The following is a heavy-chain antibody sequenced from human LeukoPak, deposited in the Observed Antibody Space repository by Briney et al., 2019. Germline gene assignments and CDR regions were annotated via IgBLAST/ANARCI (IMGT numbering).Heavy chain of an antibody. CDR2: ISSSSSYI. V-gene: IGHV3-21*01. CDR3: ARDKDSSGHYDY. Sequence: PGGSLRLSCATSGFTFSSYWMNWVRQAPGKGLEWVSSISSSSSYIYYADSVKGRFTISRDNAKNSLYLQMNSLRAEDTAVYYCARDKDSSGHYDYWGQGTLVTVSS. D-gene: IGHD3-22*01. CDR1: GFTFSSYW. J-gene: IGHJ4*02.